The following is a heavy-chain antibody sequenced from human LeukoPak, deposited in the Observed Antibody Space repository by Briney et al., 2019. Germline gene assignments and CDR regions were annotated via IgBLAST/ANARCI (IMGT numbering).Heavy chain of an antibody. CDR2: INPNNGAT. CDR1: GYTFTGYY. J-gene: IGHJ4*02. Sequence: ASVKVSCKASGYTFTGYYMHWVRQAPGQGLEWMGRINPNNGATNYAQKLQGGVTITGDTSISTAYMELSSLRPDDTAVYYCTRGSGSYHGNDYWGQGTLVTVSS. V-gene: IGHV1-2*06. CDR3: TRGSGSYHGNDY. D-gene: IGHD1-26*01.